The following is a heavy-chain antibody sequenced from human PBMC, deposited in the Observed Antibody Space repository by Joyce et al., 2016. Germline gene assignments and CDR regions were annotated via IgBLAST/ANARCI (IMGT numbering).Heavy chain of an antibody. V-gene: IGHV3-15*01. CDR1: GFTFSNTC. CDR3: STNTVLGDAFDI. Sequence: VLLVESGGGLVKLGGSLRLSCSAAGFTFSNTCMTWVRQAPGKGLEWVGRIKSKTDGGTTDYAAPVKGRFTISRDDSKKTLYLQMHGLKTEDTAVYYCSTNTVLGDAFDIWGQGTMVSVSS. D-gene: IGHD4-17*01. J-gene: IGHJ3*02. CDR2: IKSKTDGGTT.